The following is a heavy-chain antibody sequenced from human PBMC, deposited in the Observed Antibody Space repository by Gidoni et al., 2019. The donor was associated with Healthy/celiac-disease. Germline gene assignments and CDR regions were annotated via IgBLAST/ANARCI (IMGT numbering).Heavy chain of an antibody. V-gene: IGHV3-33*01. J-gene: IGHJ4*02. CDR3: ARDREAADY. D-gene: IGHD6-13*01. Sequence: QVQLVESGGGVVQPGRSLRLSCAASGFTFSSYGMHWVRPAPGKGLEWVAVIWYDGSNKYYADSGKGRFTISRDNSKNTLYLQMNSLRAEDTAVYYCARDREAADYWGQGTLVTVSS. CDR2: IWYDGSNK. CDR1: GFTFSSYG.